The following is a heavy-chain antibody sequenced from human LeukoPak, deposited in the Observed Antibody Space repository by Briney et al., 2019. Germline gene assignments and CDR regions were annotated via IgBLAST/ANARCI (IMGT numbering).Heavy chain of an antibody. V-gene: IGHV3-23*01. CDR3: AKDPVLDY. J-gene: IGHJ4*02. D-gene: IGHD6-6*01. CDR2: FSGSGGST. CDR1: GFIFSNYA. Sequence: GGSLRLSCAASGFIFSNYAMSWVRQAPGKGLQWVSAFSGSGGSTYYADSVKGRFTISRDNSKNTLYLQMNSLRAEDTAVYYCAKDPVLDYWGQGTLVTVSS.